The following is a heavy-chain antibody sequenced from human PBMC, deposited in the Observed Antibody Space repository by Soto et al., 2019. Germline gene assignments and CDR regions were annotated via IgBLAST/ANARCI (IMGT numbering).Heavy chain of an antibody. CDR2: IYYSGST. J-gene: IGHJ6*03. CDR1: GGSISSYY. CDR3: ARVDRSERRHHSYYMDV. Sequence: PSETLSLTCTVSGGSISSYYWSWIRRPPGKGLEWIGYIYYSGSTNYNPSLKSRVTISVDTSKNQFSLKLSSVTAADTAVYYCARVDRSERRHHSYYMDVWGKGPTVTLAS. D-gene: IGHD3-9*01. V-gene: IGHV4-59*01.